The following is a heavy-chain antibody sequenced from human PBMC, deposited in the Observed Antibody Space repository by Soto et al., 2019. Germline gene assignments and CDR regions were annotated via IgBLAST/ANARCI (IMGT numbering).Heavy chain of an antibody. D-gene: IGHD6-6*01. V-gene: IGHV3-11*01. CDR1: GFTFSDYY. CDR2: ISSSGSTI. CDR3: ARAQAARPLSTYFDY. Sequence: PGGSLRLSCAASGFTFSDYYMSWIRQAPGKGLEWVSYISSSGSTIYYADSVKGRFTISRDNAKNSLYLQMNSLRAEDTAVYYCARAQAARPLSTYFDYWGQGTLVTVSS. J-gene: IGHJ4*02.